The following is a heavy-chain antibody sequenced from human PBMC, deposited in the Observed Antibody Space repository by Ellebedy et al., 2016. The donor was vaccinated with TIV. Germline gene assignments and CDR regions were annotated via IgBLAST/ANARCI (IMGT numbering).Heavy chain of an antibody. V-gene: IGHV3-33*01. D-gene: IGHD5-24*01. CDR2: IWYDGSNN. J-gene: IGHJ4*02. Sequence: GGSLRLXCAASGFTFSSYGMHWVRQAPGKGLAWVAVIWYDGSNNYYADSVKGRFTISRDNSKNTLYLQMNSLRAEDTAVYYCARGPRDGYNFLPDYWGQGTLVTVSS. CDR3: ARGPRDGYNFLPDY. CDR1: GFTFSSYG.